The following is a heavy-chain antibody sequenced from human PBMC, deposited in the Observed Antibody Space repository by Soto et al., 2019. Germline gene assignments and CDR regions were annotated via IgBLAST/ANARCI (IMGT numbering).Heavy chain of an antibody. D-gene: IGHD2-15*01. CDR1: GDTFSSYA. Sequence: QVQLVQSGAEVKKPGSSVKVSCKASGDTFSSYAISWVRQAPGQGLEWMGGIIPIFATINYAQKFQGRVTITADESTSTAYMELSSLRSEDTAIYYCARSPGFCTGDNCLTPAYWGQGTLVTVSS. CDR3: ARSPGFCTGDNCLTPAY. V-gene: IGHV1-69*12. J-gene: IGHJ4*02. CDR2: IIPIFATI.